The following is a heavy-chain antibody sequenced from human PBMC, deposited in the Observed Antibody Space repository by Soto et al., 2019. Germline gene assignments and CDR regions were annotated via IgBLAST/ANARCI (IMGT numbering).Heavy chain of an antibody. V-gene: IGHV1-3*01. CDR2: LNAGNGNT. CDR1: GYTFTSYA. D-gene: IGHD1-26*01. CDR3: ARVGGSSSPPLY. Sequence: ASVKVSCKASGYTFTSYAMHWVRQAPGQRLEWMGWLNAGNGNTKYSQKFQGRVTITRVTSASTAYMELSSVIAADTAVYYCARVGGSSSPPLYWGRGTLVTVSS. J-gene: IGHJ4*02.